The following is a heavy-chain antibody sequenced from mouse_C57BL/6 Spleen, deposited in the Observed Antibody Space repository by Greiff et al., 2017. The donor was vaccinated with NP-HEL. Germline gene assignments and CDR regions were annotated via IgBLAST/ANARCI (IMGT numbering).Heavy chain of an antibody. D-gene: IGHD2-5*01. CDR2: IHPSDSDT. V-gene: IGHV1-74*01. J-gene: IGHJ4*01. Sequence: QVQLQQPGAELVKPGASVKVSCKASGYTFTSYWMHWVKQRPGQGLEWIGRIHPSDSDTNYNQQFKGKATLTVDKSSSTAYMQLSSLTSEDSAVYYCAIYYYSNFYAMDYWGQGTSVTVSS. CDR1: GYTFTSYW. CDR3: AIYYYSNFYAMDY.